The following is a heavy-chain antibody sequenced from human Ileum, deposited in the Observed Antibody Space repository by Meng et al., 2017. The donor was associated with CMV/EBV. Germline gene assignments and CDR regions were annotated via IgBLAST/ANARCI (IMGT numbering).Heavy chain of an antibody. CDR3: AKEVSSRSRGDFDI. CDR1: RFNFSNYG. D-gene: IGHD2-21*01. J-gene: IGHJ3*02. V-gene: IGHV3-23*01. Sequence: SRFNFSNYGVNWVRQPPGNGLEWVSGVTGDGYPTFYADSVKGRFTVSRDNSKNTVYLQMNSLRAEDTAIYYCAKEVSSRSRGDFDIWGQGTMVTVSS. CDR2: VTGDGYPT.